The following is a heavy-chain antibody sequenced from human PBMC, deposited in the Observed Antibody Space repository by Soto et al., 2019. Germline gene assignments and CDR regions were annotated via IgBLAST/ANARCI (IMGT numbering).Heavy chain of an antibody. J-gene: IGHJ5*02. CDR3: ARDGTWDGSSSEYGWFDP. V-gene: IGHV3-30-3*01. CDR2: ISYDGSNK. Sequence: QVQLAESGGGVVQPGRSLRLSCAASGFTLSSYPMHWVRQAPGKGLEWVAVISYDGSNKYYADSVKGRFTISRDISKNTVYLQMNSLRAEDTAVYYCARDGTWDGSSSEYGWFDPWGQGTLVTVSS. D-gene: IGHD6-6*01. CDR1: GFTLSSYP.